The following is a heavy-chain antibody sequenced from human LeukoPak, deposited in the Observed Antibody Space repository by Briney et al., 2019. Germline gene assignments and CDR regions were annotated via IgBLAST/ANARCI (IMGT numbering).Heavy chain of an antibody. CDR2: IIPIFGTA. CDR1: GGTYISYA. J-gene: IGHJ4*02. Sequence: SEKVSCKASGGTYISYAIGWVRQAAGQGLEWMGGIIPIFGTANYAQKFHGRVTITADESTSTAYMELSSLRSEDTAVYYCARGNVEMATIYFDYWGQGTLVTVSS. V-gene: IGHV1-69*01. D-gene: IGHD5-24*01. CDR3: ARGNVEMATIYFDY.